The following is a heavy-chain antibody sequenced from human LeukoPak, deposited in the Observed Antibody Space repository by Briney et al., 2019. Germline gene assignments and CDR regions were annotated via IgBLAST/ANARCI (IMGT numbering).Heavy chain of an antibody. J-gene: IGHJ6*03. V-gene: IGHV3-21*01. CDR3: ARVHSGSYQYYYYYYMDV. D-gene: IGHD1-26*01. Sequence: GGSLRLSCAASGFTFSSYSMNWVRLAPGNGLEWVSSISGSSSYIYYADSVKGRFTTSRDNANNSLYLQMNSLRAEDTAVYYCARVHSGSYQYYYYYYMDVWGKGTTVTVSS. CDR1: GFTFSSYS. CDR2: ISGSSSYI.